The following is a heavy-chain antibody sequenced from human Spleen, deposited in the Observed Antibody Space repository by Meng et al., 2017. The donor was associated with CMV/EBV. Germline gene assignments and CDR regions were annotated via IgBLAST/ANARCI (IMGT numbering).Heavy chain of an antibody. CDR1: GGSFSGYY. CDR2: INHSGST. V-gene: IGHV4-34*01. D-gene: IGHD2-8*01. J-gene: IGHJ6*02. Sequence: SETLSLTCAVFGGSFSGYYWSWIRQPPGKGLEWIGEINHSGSTNYNPSLKSRVTISVDTSKNQFSLKLSSVTAADTAVYYCARASLMVYDAERKYYYYYGMDVWGQGTTVTVFS. CDR3: ARASLMVYDAERKYYYYYGMDV.